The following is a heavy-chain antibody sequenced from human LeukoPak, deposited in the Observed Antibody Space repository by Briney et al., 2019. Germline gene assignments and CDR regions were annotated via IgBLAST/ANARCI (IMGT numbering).Heavy chain of an antibody. CDR3: ATVYGSGSPLDY. CDR2: ISGYNENA. Sequence: ASVKVSCKASGYTFTSYGITWVRQAPGQGLEWMGWISGYNENANYAQNFQGRVTMTADTSTRTAYMELRSLRSDDTAVFYCATVYGSGSPLDYWGQGTLVTVSS. CDR1: GYTFTSYG. J-gene: IGHJ4*02. V-gene: IGHV1-18*01. D-gene: IGHD3-10*01.